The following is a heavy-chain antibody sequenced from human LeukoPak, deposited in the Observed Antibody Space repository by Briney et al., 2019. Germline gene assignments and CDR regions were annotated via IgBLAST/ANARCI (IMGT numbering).Heavy chain of an antibody. Sequence: GGSLRLSCAASGFTFSSYSMNWVRQAPGKGLEWVSSISSSSSYIYYADSVKGRFTISRDNAKNSLYLQMNSLRAEDTAVYYCARGITMVRNYFDYWGQGTLVTVS. V-gene: IGHV3-21*01. CDR3: ARGITMVRNYFDY. D-gene: IGHD3-10*01. J-gene: IGHJ4*02. CDR1: GFTFSSYS. CDR2: ISSSSSYI.